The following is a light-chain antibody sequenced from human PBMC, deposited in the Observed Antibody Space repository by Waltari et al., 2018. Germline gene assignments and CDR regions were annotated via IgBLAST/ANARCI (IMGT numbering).Light chain of an antibody. J-gene: IGKJ1*01. Sequence: EIVLTQSPGILSLSPGEGFTLSCRASQSVGRSLAWYQHKPGQAPRLLIYGASSRATGIPDRFSGGGSGTDSSLTISRLEPEDFAVYYCQHYVRLPATFGQGTKVEIK. CDR3: QHYVRLPAT. CDR2: GAS. V-gene: IGKV3-20*01. CDR1: QSVGRS.